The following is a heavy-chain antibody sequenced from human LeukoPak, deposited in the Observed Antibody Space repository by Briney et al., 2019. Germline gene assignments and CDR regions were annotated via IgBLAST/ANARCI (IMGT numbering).Heavy chain of an antibody. CDR1: GFTFSNYE. D-gene: IGHD3-10*01. CDR2: ISGSGTTI. Sequence: GGSLRLSCAASGFTFSNYEMNWVRQAPGKGLEWISYISGSGTTIYYADSVKGRFTISRDNAKNSLYLQMNSLRAEDTAVYYCARDDRGDTVDYWGQGTLVTVSS. CDR3: ARDDRGDTVDY. V-gene: IGHV3-48*03. J-gene: IGHJ4*02.